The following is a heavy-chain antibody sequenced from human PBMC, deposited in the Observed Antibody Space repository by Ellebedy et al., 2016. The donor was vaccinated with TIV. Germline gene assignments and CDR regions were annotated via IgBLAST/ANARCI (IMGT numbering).Heavy chain of an antibody. D-gene: IGHD4-17*01. CDR2: ISGGGNYT. V-gene: IGHV3-23*01. CDR3: VRDSRVTTSYYYYGMDV. CDR1: GFTFDFYA. Sequence: GESLKISCAASGFTFDFYAMHWVRQAPGKGLEWISGISGGGNYTYYADSVKGRFTVSRDNAKSTLYLQLNSLRADDTAVYYCVRDSRVTTSYYYYGMDVWGQGTTVTVSS. J-gene: IGHJ6*02.